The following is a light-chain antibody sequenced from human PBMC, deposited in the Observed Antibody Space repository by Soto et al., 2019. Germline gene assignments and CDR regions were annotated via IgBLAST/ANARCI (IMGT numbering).Light chain of an antibody. V-gene: IGLV1-44*01. CDR3: AAWDDSLHGVV. CDR1: SSNIGSHT. CDR2: SNT. J-gene: IGLJ2*01. Sequence: QAVLTQPPSASGTPGQTIAISCSGGSSNIGSHTVNWYQQLPGTAPRLLIYSNTQRPSGVPDRFSGSKSGTSASLAISGLQSEYDGDYYCAAWDDSLHGVVFGGGTKLTVL.